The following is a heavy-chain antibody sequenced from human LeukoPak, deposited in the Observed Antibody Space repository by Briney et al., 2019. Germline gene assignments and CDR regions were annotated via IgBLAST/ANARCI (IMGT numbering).Heavy chain of an antibody. CDR2: FSESSGSA. CDR1: GFTLSSHA. V-gene: IGHV3-23*01. Sequence: GGSLRLSCAASGFTLSSHAMSWVRQAPGKGLEWISTFSESSGSAHYADSVKGRFTISRDISKNTLYLQMNSLRAEDTAVYYCARDPSRSWWGYFDYWGQGALVTVSS. J-gene: IGHJ4*02. D-gene: IGHD6-13*01. CDR3: ARDPSRSWWGYFDY.